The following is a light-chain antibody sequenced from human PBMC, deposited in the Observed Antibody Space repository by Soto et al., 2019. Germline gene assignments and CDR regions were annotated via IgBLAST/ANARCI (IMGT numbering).Light chain of an antibody. CDR2: WAS. CDR3: QQYESTPPT. J-gene: IGKJ2*01. V-gene: IGKV4-1*01. CDR1: QSVLYSSNNKNY. Sequence: DIVMTQSPDSLAVSLGERATINCKSSQSVLYSSNNKNYLAWYQQRPGQPPKLLIYWASTRESGVPDRFSGRGSVTDFTLTNTSLQAEDVAVYYCQQYESTPPTFGQGTKLEIK.